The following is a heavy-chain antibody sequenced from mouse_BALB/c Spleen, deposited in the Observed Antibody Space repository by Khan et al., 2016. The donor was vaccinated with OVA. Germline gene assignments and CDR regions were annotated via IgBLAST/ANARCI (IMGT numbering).Heavy chain of an antibody. CDR3: ARHNYGPFAY. CDR1: GFTFSTYA. Sequence: EVELVESGGDLVKPGGSLKLSCSASGFTFSTYAMSWVRQPPEKRLEWVATISSGGDYIYFPDSVKGRFTISRDNAKNTLYLQMSSLRSEATAMYYCARHNYGPFAYWGQGTLVTVSA. V-gene: IGHV5-9-3*01. CDR2: ISSGGDYI. J-gene: IGHJ3*01. D-gene: IGHD1-1*01.